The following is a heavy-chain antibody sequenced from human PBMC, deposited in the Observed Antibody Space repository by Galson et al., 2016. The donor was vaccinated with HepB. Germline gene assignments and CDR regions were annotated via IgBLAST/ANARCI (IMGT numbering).Heavy chain of an antibody. D-gene: IGHD6-19*01. CDR3: AGDDSKYINGWYDAFDF. Sequence: SLRLSCAASGFTFSNYWMTWVRQAPGKGLEWVANIKGDGSKENYLDSVKGRFTISRDNAKNSLCLQMNSLRAEDTAVYYCAGDDSKYINGWYDAFDFWGQGTMVTVSS. V-gene: IGHV3-7*01. J-gene: IGHJ3*01. CDR2: IKGDGSKE. CDR1: GFTFSNYW.